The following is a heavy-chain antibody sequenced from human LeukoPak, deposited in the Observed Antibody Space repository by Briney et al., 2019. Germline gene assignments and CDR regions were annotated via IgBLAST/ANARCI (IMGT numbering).Heavy chain of an antibody. Sequence: GGSLRLSCGASGFSFSSYWMSWVRQAPGKGPEWVANIKQDGSKEYYVDSVKGRFTISRDNAKNSLSLQMNSLRAEDTAVYYCARDEGYCSSTSCYFYYFDYWGQGTLVTVSS. J-gene: IGHJ4*02. CDR3: ARDEGYCSSTSCYFYYFDY. D-gene: IGHD2-2*01. CDR2: IKQDGSKE. V-gene: IGHV3-7*01. CDR1: GFSFSSYW.